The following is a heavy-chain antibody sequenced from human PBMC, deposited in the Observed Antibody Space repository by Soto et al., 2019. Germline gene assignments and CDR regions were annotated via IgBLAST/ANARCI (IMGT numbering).Heavy chain of an antibody. CDR3: ARDVGANDLNYYYYYMDV. V-gene: IGHV3-33*01. D-gene: IGHD3-3*01. CDR2: IWYDGSNK. J-gene: IGHJ6*03. CDR1: GFTFSSYG. Sequence: VQLVESGGGVVQPGRSLRLSCAASGFTFSSYGMHWVRQAPGKGLEWVAVIWYDGSNKYYADSVKGRFTISRDNSKNTLYLQMNSLRAEDTAVYYCARDVGANDLNYYYYYMDVRGKGTTVTVSS.